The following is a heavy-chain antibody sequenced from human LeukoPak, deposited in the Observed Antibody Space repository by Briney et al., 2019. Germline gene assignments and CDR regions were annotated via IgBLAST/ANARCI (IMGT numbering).Heavy chain of an antibody. J-gene: IGHJ3*02. CDR3: AKQFPPKYGFGAFDI. V-gene: IGHV3-30*04. D-gene: IGHD3-10*01. CDR2: ISDDGRHN. Sequence: GGSLRLSCAASGFTFSTYAMNWVRQAPGKGLEWVAVISDDGRHNYYADSVKGRFTISRDNSKSTLYLQMNSLRDEDTAVYYCAKQFPPKYGFGAFDIWGQGTMVTVSS. CDR1: GFTFSTYA.